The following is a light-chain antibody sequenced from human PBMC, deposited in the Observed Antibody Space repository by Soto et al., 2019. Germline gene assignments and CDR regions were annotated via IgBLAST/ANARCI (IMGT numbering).Light chain of an antibody. J-gene: IGKJ3*01. V-gene: IGKV1-39*01. Sequence: DIQLTQSPSPLSASVGARAYITCRTSQNITSYLNWYQANPGKAPKLLVYEAPTLESGVPSRFSGGASGTDFTLTINSLQPEDSATYYCQQSYGTPPFTFGPGTRVDI. CDR3: QQSYGTPPFT. CDR2: EAP. CDR1: QNITSY.